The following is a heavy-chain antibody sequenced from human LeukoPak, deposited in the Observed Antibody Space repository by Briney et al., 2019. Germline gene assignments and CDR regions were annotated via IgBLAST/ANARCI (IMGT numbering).Heavy chain of an antibody. J-gene: IGHJ4*02. Sequence: GGCLRLSCAASGFTVSSNYMSSVRQAPGKGLEWVSVIYSGGTTYYADSVKGRFTISRDNSKNTMYLQMNSLRTEDTAVYYCARDLYDYGSYWGQGTLVTVSS. CDR2: IYSGGTT. V-gene: IGHV3-66*01. CDR1: GFTVSSNY. D-gene: IGHD4/OR15-4a*01. CDR3: ARDLYDYGSY.